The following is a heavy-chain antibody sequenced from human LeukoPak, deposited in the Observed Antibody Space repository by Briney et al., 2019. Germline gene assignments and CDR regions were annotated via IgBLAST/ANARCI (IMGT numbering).Heavy chain of an antibody. CDR1: GYTFTGHY. CDR3: ARGSGWVHDAFDI. D-gene: IGHD6-19*01. J-gene: IGHJ3*02. CDR2: INPNSGGT. V-gene: IGHV1-2*02. Sequence: ASVKVSCKASGYTFTGHYMHWVRQAPGQGLEWMGWINPNSGGTNYAQKFQDRVTMTRDTSISTAYMELSRLRSDDTAVYYCARGSGWVHDAFDIWGQGTMVTVSS.